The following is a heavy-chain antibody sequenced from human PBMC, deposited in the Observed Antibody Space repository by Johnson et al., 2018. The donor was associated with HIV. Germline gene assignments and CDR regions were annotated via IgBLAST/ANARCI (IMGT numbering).Heavy chain of an antibody. Sequence: VQLVESGGGVVQPGGSLRLSCAASGFTLSSYWMHWVRQVPGKGPVWVSRINSDGSSSAYADSVKGRFTISRDNSKNTLSLQMNSLRAEDTAVYYWANFGVVTYGFDICGQGTMVTVSS. CDR2: INSDGSSS. V-gene: IGHV3-74*02. CDR3: ANFGVVTYGFDI. J-gene: IGHJ3*02. CDR1: GFTLSSYW. D-gene: IGHD3-3*01.